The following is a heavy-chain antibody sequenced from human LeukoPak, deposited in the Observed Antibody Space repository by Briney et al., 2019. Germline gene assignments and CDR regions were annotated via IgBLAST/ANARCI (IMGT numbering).Heavy chain of an antibody. CDR2: IKYDGSVK. CDR3: ARDPDSSSFDY. V-gene: IGHV3-7*01. J-gene: IGHJ4*02. D-gene: IGHD6-13*01. Sequence: PGGSLRLSCIASGLNFRTSWMSWVRQSPGKGLEFLANIKYDGSVKNYADSVKGRFTISRDNPKNSLYLQMDSLRAEDTAVYYCARDPDSSSFDYWGQGALATVSS. CDR1: GLNFRTSW.